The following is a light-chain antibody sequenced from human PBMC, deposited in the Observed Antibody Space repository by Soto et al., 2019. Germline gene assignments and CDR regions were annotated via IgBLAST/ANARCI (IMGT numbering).Light chain of an antibody. V-gene: IGKV1-33*01. Sequence: DIQMTQSPSSLSASIVDTVTITCQASQDISNYLNWYQQKSGKAPKLLIYDASNLETGVPSRFSGSGSETHFTLTINSLQPEDIATYYCQQYDNYDITFGQGTRLEIK. CDR3: QQYDNYDIT. J-gene: IGKJ5*01. CDR2: DAS. CDR1: QDISNY.